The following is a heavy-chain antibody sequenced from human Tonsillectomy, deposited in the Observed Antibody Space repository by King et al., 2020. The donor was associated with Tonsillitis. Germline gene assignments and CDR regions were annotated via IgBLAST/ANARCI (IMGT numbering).Heavy chain of an antibody. D-gene: IGHD5-18*01. CDR3: ARAGDTAMVPFDY. CDR2: LYYRGST. V-gene: IGHV4-59*01. J-gene: IGHJ4*02. Sequence: QLQESGPGLVKPSETRSLTCTVSGCSIISDYWSCIRQPPGKCLKWIVDLYYRGSTNYKPSLKGRLTISVDTSKTQFSLKLSSVTAADTAVYYCARAGDTAMVPFDYWGQGTLVTVSS. CDR1: GCSIISDY.